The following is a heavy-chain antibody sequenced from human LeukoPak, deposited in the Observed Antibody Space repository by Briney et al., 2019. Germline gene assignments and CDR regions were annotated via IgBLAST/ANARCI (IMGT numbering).Heavy chain of an antibody. J-gene: IGHJ6*02. CDR3: ARYEQLATYYYYGMDV. V-gene: IGHV3-48*02. CDR2: ISSSSSTI. CDR1: GFTFGSYS. Sequence: PGGSLRLSCAASGFTFGSYSMTWVRQAPGKGLEWVSYISSSSSTIYYADSVKGRFTISRDNAKNSLYLQMNSLRDEDTAVYYCARYEQLATYYYYGMDVWGQGTTVTVSS. D-gene: IGHD6-6*01.